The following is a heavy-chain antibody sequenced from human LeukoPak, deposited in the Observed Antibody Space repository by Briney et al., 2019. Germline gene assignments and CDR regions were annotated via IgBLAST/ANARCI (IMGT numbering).Heavy chain of an antibody. J-gene: IGHJ4*02. Sequence: GGSLRLSCAASGFTFTTYVMTWVRQAPGKGLEWVSGISASGGNTYYADSVKGRFTISRDNSKNTLYLQMNSLRAEDTAVYYCAEDQRGAIPYYFDYWGQGTLVTVSS. V-gene: IGHV3-23*01. CDR3: AEDQRGAIPYYFDY. CDR1: GFTFTTYV. CDR2: ISASGGNT. D-gene: IGHD1-26*01.